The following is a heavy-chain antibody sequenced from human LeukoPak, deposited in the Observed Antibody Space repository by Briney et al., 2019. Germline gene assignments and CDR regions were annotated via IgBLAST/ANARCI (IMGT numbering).Heavy chain of an antibody. V-gene: IGHV4-59*06. CDR2: IYYSGST. CDR3: ARTPIVVVTDYWYFDL. D-gene: IGHD2-21*02. J-gene: IGHJ2*01. Sequence: SETLSLTCTVSGGSISSYYWSWIRQPPGKGLEWIGYIYYSGSTYYNPSLKSRVTISVDTSKNQFSLKLSSVTAADTAVYYCARTPIVVVTDYWYFDLWGRGTLVTVSS. CDR1: GGSISSYY.